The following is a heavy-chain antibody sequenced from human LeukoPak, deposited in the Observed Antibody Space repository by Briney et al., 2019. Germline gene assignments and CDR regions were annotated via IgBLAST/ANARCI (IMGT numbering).Heavy chain of an antibody. CDR2: ITHNGGT. CDR3: ARGNSGRRWGDHYFYMDV. V-gene: IGHV4-34*01. CDR1: GGSFRGYF. D-gene: IGHD1-26*01. J-gene: IGHJ6*03. Sequence: SETLSLTCAVYGGSFRGYFWGWVRQTPGKGLEWLGEITHNGGTNYMPSLSGRVSVFQDVSKNQFSLKLSSVTAADTGVYYCARGNSGRRWGDHYFYMDVWGKGTTVIVSS.